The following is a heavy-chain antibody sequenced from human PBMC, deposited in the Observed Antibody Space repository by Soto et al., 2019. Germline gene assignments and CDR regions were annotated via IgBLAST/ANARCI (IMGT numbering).Heavy chain of an antibody. J-gene: IGHJ6*02. Sequence: GASVKVSCKASGYTFTSYGISWVRQAPGQGLEWMGWISAYNGNTNYAQKLQGRVTMTTDTSTSTAYMELRSLRSEDTAVYYCASENVLRFLEWLSHAAYYYYYYGMDVWGQGTTVTVSS. V-gene: IGHV1-18*01. CDR1: GYTFTSYG. CDR3: ASENVLRFLEWLSHAAYYYYYYGMDV. D-gene: IGHD3-3*01. CDR2: ISAYNGNT.